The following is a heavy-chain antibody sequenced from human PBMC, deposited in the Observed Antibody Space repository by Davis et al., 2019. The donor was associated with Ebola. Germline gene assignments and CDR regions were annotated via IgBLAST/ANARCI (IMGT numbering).Heavy chain of an antibody. J-gene: IGHJ3*02. V-gene: IGHV4-39*07. Sequence: PSETLSLTCTVSGGSISSSSYYWGWIRQSPGKGLERIGSIYYSGTTYYNPSLKSPVSLSVDTPKNQFSLKVTSATAADTAVYYWARDRGGIVVVSDANDDAFDIWGQGTMVTVSS. CDR2: IYYSGTT. CDR3: ARDRGGIVVVSDANDDAFDI. D-gene: IGHD2-2*01. CDR1: GGSISSSSYY.